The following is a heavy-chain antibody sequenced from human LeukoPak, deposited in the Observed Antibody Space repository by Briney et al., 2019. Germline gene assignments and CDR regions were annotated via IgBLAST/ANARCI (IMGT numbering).Heavy chain of an antibody. J-gene: IGHJ4*02. Sequence: GGSLRLSCAASGFTFSDYWMSWVRQAPGKGLEWVANIKYDGDEEYYVDSVKGRFTISRDNAKNSLYLQLNSLRVEDTAVYYCKSGGAAPGSFDNWGQGTLVTVSP. V-gene: IGHV3-7*01. D-gene: IGHD6-13*01. CDR2: IKYDGDEE. CDR1: GFTFSDYW. CDR3: KSGGAAPGSFDN.